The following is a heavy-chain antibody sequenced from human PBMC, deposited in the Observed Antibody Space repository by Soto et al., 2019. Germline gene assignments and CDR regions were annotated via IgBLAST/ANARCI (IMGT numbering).Heavy chain of an antibody. Sequence: QVQLVQSGAEVKKPGASVKVSCKASGYTFTSYYMHWVRQAPGQGLEWMGIINPSGGSTSYAQKFQGRVTMTRDTSTSTVYMELSSLRSEDTAVYYCARGSVVRYFDWLPTDYWGQGTLVTVSS. V-gene: IGHV1-46*01. J-gene: IGHJ4*02. CDR2: INPSGGST. CDR1: GYTFTSYY. D-gene: IGHD3-9*01. CDR3: ARGSVVRYFDWLPTDY.